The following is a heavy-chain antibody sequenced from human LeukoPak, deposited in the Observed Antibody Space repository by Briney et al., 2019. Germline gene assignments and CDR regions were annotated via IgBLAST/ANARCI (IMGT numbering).Heavy chain of an antibody. CDR1: GYTFTSYE. J-gene: IGHJ4*02. Sequence: GASVKVSCKASGYTFTSYEINWVRQAPGQGLEWIGWISAYNGNTNYAQKLQGRVTMTTDTSTSTAYMELRSLRSDDTAVYYCARHDYSKTTDYWGQGTLVTVSS. V-gene: IGHV1-18*01. CDR3: ARHDYSKTTDY. D-gene: IGHD4-11*01. CDR2: ISAYNGNT.